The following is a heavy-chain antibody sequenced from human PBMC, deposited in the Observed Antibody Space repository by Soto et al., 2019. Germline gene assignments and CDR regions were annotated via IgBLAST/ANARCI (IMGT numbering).Heavy chain of an antibody. CDR1: GGSISSSSYY. Sequence: QLQLQESGPGLVKPSETLSLTCTVSGGSISSSSYYWGWIRQPPGKGLEWIGSIYYSGSTYYNPSLKSRVTISVDTSKNQFSLKLSSVTAADTAVYYCARHLWTIFGVVPLQKLVWFDPWGQGTLVTVSS. J-gene: IGHJ5*02. CDR2: IYYSGST. D-gene: IGHD3-3*01. V-gene: IGHV4-39*01. CDR3: ARHLWTIFGVVPLQKLVWFDP.